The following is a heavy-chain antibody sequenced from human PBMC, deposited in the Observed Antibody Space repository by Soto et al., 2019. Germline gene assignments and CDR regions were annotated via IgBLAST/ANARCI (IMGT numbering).Heavy chain of an antibody. J-gene: IGHJ6*02. CDR3: ARGIKSYYGVDV. Sequence: EVQLVESGGGLVQPGGSLRLSCTASGFTFSSYWMHWVRQAPGKGLVWVSRINSDGGSTSYADSVKGRFTISRDNAKNTVHLQMNSLRVEDTAVYYCARGIKSYYGVDVWGQGTTVPVSS. V-gene: IGHV3-74*01. CDR2: INSDGGST. CDR1: GFTFSSYW. D-gene: IGHD2-15*01.